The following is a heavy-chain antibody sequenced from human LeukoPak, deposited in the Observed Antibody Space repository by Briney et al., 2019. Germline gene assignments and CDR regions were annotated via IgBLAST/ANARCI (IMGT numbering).Heavy chain of an antibody. J-gene: IGHJ5*02. CDR1: GYIFTSYG. V-gene: IGHV1-18*01. D-gene: IGHD4-17*01. Sequence: ASVKVSCKASGYIFTSYGISWVRQAPGQGLEWMGWISSYNGHTNNAQKFQGRVTMTRDTSSSTAYMELKRLASDDTAVYYCARAEISVTTGDLDLWGQGALVIVSS. CDR3: ARAEISVTTGDLDL. CDR2: ISSYNGHT.